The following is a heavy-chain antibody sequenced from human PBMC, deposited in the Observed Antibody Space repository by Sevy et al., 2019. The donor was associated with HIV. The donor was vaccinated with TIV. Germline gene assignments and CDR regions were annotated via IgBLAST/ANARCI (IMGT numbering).Heavy chain of an antibody. J-gene: IGHJ4*02. CDR1: GFTFSTYW. D-gene: IGHD3-22*01. V-gene: IGHV3-7*04. CDR3: ARGNSGSFDY. Sequence: GGSLRLSCAASGFTFSTYWMHWVRQAPGKGREWVANIKQDESEKYYVASVKGRFTISGDNAKNSLYLQMNSLRPGDTAVYYCARGNSGSFDYWGQGTLVTVSS. CDR2: IKQDESEK.